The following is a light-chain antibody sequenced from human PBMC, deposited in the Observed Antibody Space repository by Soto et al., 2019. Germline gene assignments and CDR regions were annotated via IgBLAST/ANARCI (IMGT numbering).Light chain of an antibody. J-gene: IGLJ3*02. V-gene: IGLV2-14*03. CDR2: DVN. CDR3: SSFSSSSTPVL. Sequence: QSFLTQPSCGSGFPGQWSSISCTGTASDVGAFNHVSWYQQHPNKAPTLAIYDVNKRPSGVSSRFSGSKSGDTASLTISSLQAEDGADYFCSSFSSSSTPVLFGGGTKVTVL. CDR1: ASDVGAFNH.